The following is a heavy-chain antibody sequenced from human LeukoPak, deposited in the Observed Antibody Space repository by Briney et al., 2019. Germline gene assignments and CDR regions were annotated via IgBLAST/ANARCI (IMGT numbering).Heavy chain of an antibody. CDR1: GFTFSSYA. CDR3: AKLGDDFWSGYPDYYYYYYMDV. Sequence: TGGSLRLSCAASGFTFSSYAMSWVRQAPGKGLEWVSAISGSGGSTHYADSVKGRFTICRDNSENTLYLQMNSLRAEDTAVYYCAKLGDDFWSGYPDYYYYYYMDVWGKGTTFTVSS. CDR2: ISGSGGST. D-gene: IGHD3-3*01. V-gene: IGHV3-23*01. J-gene: IGHJ6*03.